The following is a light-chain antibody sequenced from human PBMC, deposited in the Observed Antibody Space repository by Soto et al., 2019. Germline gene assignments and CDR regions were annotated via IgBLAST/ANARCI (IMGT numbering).Light chain of an antibody. Sequence: ALXQPASVSGSPGQSITISCTGTSSDVGGYNYVSWYQQHPGKAPKLMIYDVSSRPSGVSDRFSGSKSGNTASLTISGLQAEDEADYYCSSYTSSSTYVFGTGTRSPS. CDR1: SSDVGGYNY. CDR2: DVS. CDR3: SSYTSSSTYV. J-gene: IGLJ1*01. V-gene: IGLV2-14*01.